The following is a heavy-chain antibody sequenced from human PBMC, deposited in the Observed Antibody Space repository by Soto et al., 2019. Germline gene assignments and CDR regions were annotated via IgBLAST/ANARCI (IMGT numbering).Heavy chain of an antibody. V-gene: IGHV1-69*06. CDR2: LIPLFGTT. CDR3: ARGPNWGYRFDS. J-gene: IGHJ4*02. Sequence: QVQLVKSGAEVKKPGSAVKVSCEASGGTFSGHAISWVRQAPGQGPECMGGLIPLFGTTQNPQNFQDCLTINAATPTSTAYMDLSTLRFEDTAIYYYARGPNWGYRFDSWGQGTL. CDR1: GGTFSGHA. D-gene: IGHD7-27*01.